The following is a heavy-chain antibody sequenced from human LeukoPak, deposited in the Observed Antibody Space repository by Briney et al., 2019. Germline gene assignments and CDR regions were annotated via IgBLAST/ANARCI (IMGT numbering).Heavy chain of an antibody. V-gene: IGHV1-2*02. J-gene: IGHJ4*02. CDR3: ARDRGMIVFLDY. Sequence: GASVKVSCKASGYTFTGYYMHWVRQAPGQGLEWMGWIDPNSGGTNYAQKFQGRVTMTRDTSISTAYMELSRLRSDDTAVYYCARDRGMIVFLDYWGQGTLVTVSS. CDR2: IDPNSGGT. D-gene: IGHD3-22*01. CDR1: GYTFTGYY.